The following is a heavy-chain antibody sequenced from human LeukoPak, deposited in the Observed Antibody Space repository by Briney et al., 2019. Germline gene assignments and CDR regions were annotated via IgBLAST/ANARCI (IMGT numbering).Heavy chain of an antibody. CDR2: IYYSGST. CDR3: ARVPGSSSPFDY. J-gene: IGHJ4*02. D-gene: IGHD6-13*01. CDR1: GGSISSGDYY. V-gene: IGHV4-30-4*01. Sequence: SETLSLTCTVSGGSISSGDYYWSWIRQPPGKGLEWIGYIYYSGSTYYNPSLKSRVTISVDPSKNQFSLKLSSVTAADTAVYYCARVPGSSSPFDYWGQGTLVTVSS.